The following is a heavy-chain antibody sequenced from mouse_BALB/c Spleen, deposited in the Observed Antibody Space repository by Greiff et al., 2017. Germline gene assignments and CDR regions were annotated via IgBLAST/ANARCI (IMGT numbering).Heavy chain of an antibody. Sequence: EVKLVESGGGLVQPGGSLKLSCAASGFTFSSYTMSWVRQTPEKRLEWVAYISNGGGSTYYPDTVKGRFTISRDNAKNTLYLQMSSLKSEDTAMYYCARRDGNLYAMDYWGQGTSVTVSS. CDR1: GFTFSSYT. D-gene: IGHD2-1*01. V-gene: IGHV5-12-2*01. CDR2: ISNGGGST. J-gene: IGHJ4*01. CDR3: ARRDGNLYAMDY.